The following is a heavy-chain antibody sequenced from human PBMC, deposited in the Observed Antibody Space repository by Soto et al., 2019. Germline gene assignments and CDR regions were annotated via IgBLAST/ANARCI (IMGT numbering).Heavy chain of an antibody. CDR1: GDSVSSNSAG. CDR2: TYYKSKWFN. D-gene: IGHD6-19*01. V-gene: IGHV6-1*01. Sequence: SQTLSLTCVISGDSVSSNSAGWNWVRQTPSRGLEWLGRTYYKSKWFNNYAVSVKSRITINPDTSQNQFSLHLDSVTPEDTAVYYCARGLNVIIAVAGGDAFDIWGQGTMVTVSS. CDR3: ARGLNVIIAVAGGDAFDI. J-gene: IGHJ3*02.